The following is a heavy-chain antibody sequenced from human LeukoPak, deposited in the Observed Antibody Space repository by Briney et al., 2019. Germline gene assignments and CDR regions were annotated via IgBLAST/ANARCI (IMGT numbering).Heavy chain of an antibody. CDR2: INAGNGNT. D-gene: IGHD3-9*01. J-gene: IGHJ4*02. Sequence: ASVKVSCTASGYTFTSYAMHWVRQAPGQRLEWMGWINAGNGNTKYSQKFQGRVTITRDTSASTAYMELSSLRSEDTAVYYCARGRYLDWLPYFFDYWGQGILVTVSS. CDR3: ARGRYLDWLPYFFDY. CDR1: GYTFTSYA. V-gene: IGHV1-3*01.